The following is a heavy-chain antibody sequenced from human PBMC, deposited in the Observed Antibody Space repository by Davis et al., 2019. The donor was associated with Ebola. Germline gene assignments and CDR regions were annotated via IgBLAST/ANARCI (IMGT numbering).Heavy chain of an antibody. CDR2: IRSKANGYAT. J-gene: IGHJ4*02. CDR1: GFTFSGSA. D-gene: IGHD2-21*02. Sequence: PGGSLRLSCAASGFTFSGSAMHWVRQASGKGLEWVGRIRSKANGYATAYAASVKGRFTISRDDSRNTAYLQMNSLKTEDTAVYYCTRQGDPGPIDYWDQGTLVTVSS. V-gene: IGHV3-73*01. CDR3: TRQGDPGPIDY.